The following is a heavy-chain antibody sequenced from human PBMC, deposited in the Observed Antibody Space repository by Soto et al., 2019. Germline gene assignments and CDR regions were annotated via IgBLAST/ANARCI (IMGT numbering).Heavy chain of an antibody. CDR3: ASTMVRGLRGDWFDP. Sequence: GGSLRLSCKGSGYSFTSYWISWVRQMPGKGLEWMGRIDPSDSYTNYSPSFQGHVTISADKSISTAYLQWSSLKASDTAMYYCASTMVRGLRGDWFDPWGQGTLVTVSS. CDR1: GYSFTSYW. CDR2: IDPSDSYT. D-gene: IGHD3-10*01. J-gene: IGHJ5*02. V-gene: IGHV5-10-1*01.